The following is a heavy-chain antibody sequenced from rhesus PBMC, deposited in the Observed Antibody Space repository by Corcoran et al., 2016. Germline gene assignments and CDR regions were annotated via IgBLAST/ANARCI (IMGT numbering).Heavy chain of an antibody. V-gene: IGHV4-147*01. CDR1: GGSLSSNY. Sequence: QVQLQESGPGLVKPSETLSLTCAVSGGSLSSNYWSWIRQPPGKGLEWIGRIYGSSGSPSYNPSLTMRGTISTDTAKNQVALKLSCVTVADTAVYYCARVGYLRALDVWGRGILVTVSS. CDR3: ARVGYLRALDV. D-gene: IGHD5-24*01. CDR2: IYGSSGSP. J-gene: IGHJ5-2*02.